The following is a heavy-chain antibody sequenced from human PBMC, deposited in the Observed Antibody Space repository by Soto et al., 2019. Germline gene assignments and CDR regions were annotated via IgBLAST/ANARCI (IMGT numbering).Heavy chain of an antibody. D-gene: IGHD1-1*01. V-gene: IGHV1-18*01. CDR1: GYSFTNYG. CDR2: INGYNGNT. J-gene: IGHJ4*02. Sequence: QVQLVQSGAEVKKPGASVKVSCKASGYSFTNYGFSWVRQAPGQGLEGMGWINGYNGNTNYATKLQGKFTMTTDTSTSTAYMELGSLTSDDAAVYFCAASTATSSLWGQGTLVTVSS. CDR3: AASTATSSL.